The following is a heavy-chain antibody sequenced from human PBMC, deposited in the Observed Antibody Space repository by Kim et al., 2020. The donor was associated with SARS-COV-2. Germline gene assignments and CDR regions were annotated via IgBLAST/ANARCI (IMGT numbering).Heavy chain of an antibody. CDR3: ARDNRYYDILTGYSPGY. CDR1: GFTVSSNY. Sequence: GGSLRLSCAASGFTVSSNYMSWVRQAPGKGLEWVSVIYSGGSTYYADSVKGRFTISRDNSKNTLYLQMNSLRAEDTAVYYCARDNRYYDILTGYSPGYWGQGTLVTVSS. V-gene: IGHV3-53*01. CDR2: IYSGGST. J-gene: IGHJ4*02. D-gene: IGHD3-9*01.